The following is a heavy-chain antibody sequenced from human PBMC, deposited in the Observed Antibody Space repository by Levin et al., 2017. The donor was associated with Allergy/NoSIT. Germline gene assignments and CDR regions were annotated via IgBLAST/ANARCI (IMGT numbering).Heavy chain of an antibody. J-gene: IGHJ3*02. CDR3: ARDFQGYYDSSGYYYGGAFDI. Sequence: SCAASGFTFSSDTVHWVRQAPGKGLEWVAIISFDGSNKYYADSVKGRFTISRDNSKNTLFLQMNSLRAEDTALYYCARDFQGYYDSSGYYYGGAFDIWGQGTMVTVSS. CDR2: ISFDGSNK. CDR1: GFTFSSDT. D-gene: IGHD3-22*01. V-gene: IGHV3-30*04.